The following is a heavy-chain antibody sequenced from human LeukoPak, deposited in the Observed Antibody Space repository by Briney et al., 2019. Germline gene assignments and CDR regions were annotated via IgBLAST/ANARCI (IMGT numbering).Heavy chain of an antibody. CDR2: INPNSGGT. V-gene: IGHV1-2*02. CDR1: GYTFSGYY. J-gene: IGHJ3*02. Sequence: ASVKVSCKASGYTFSGYYMHWVRQAPGQGLEWMGWINPNSGGTNYARKFQGRVTMTRDTSITTVYMELSRLRSDDTAVYCCARWGGNDACDIWGQGTMVTVSS. D-gene: IGHD3-16*01. CDR3: ARWGGNDACDI.